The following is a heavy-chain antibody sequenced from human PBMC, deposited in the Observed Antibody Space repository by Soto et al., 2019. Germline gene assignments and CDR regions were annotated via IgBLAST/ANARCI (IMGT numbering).Heavy chain of an antibody. CDR1: GFTVSNNY. D-gene: IGHD6-13*01. V-gene: IGHV3-53*01. CDR2: IYSGGST. CDR3: AKIPHSSSWYLDAFDI. Sequence: GGSLRLSCAASGFTVSNNYLNWVRQAPGKELEWVSVIYSGGSTYYADSVKGRFTISRDNSKNTLYLQMNSLRAEDTAVYYCAKIPHSSSWYLDAFDIWGQGTMVTVSS. J-gene: IGHJ3*02.